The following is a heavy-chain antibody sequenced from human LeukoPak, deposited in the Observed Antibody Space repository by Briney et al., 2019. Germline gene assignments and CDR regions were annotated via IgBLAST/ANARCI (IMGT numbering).Heavy chain of an antibody. V-gene: IGHV3-30*18. Sequence: GGSLRLSCAASGFIFSSYGMHWVRQAPGEGLEWMALISYDGSNKHYADSVKGRFTISRDNSKNTLYLQMNSLRAEDTAVYYCAKAFYDSGSYSRYYYGMDVWGQGTTVTVSS. CDR3: AKAFYDSGSYSRYYYGMDV. D-gene: IGHD1-26*01. CDR2: ISYDGSNK. CDR1: GFIFSSYG. J-gene: IGHJ6*02.